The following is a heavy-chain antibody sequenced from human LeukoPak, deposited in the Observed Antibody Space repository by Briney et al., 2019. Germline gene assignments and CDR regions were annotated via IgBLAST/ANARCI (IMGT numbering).Heavy chain of an antibody. CDR3: ARGRLYYYGSGSYKVDP. Sequence: ASVKVSCKASGYTFTSYDINWVRQATGQGLEWMGWMNPNSGNTGYAQKFQGRVTMTRNTSISTAYMELSSLRSEGTAVYYCARGRLYYYGSGSYKVDPWGQGTLVTVSS. CDR1: GYTFTSYD. CDR2: MNPNSGNT. D-gene: IGHD3-10*01. J-gene: IGHJ5*02. V-gene: IGHV1-8*01.